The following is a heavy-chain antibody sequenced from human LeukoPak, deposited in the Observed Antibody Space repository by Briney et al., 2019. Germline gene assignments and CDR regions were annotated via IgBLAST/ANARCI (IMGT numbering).Heavy chain of an antibody. D-gene: IGHD6-19*01. J-gene: IGHJ4*02. CDR2: ISGSGGST. CDR1: GFTFSSYA. CDR3: AKGSGYSSGWPVDY. Sequence: GGSLRLSCAASGFTFSSYAMSWVRQAPGKGLEWVSAISGSGGSTYYADSVKGRSTISRDNSKNTLCLQMNSLRAEDTAVYYCAKGSGYSSGWPVDYWGQGTLVTVSS. V-gene: IGHV3-23*01.